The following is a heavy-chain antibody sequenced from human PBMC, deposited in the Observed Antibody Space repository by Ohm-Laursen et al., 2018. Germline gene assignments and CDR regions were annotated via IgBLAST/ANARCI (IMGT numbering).Heavy chain of an antibody. CDR1: GYTFTSYY. Sequence: ASVKVSCKASGYTFTSYYMHWVRQAPGQGLEWMGIINPSGGSTSYAQKFQGRVTMTRDTSTSTVYMELSSLRSDDTAVYYCARPPHCSGDNCYRTFDYWGQGSLVTVSS. CDR2: INPSGGST. CDR3: ARPPHCSGDNCYRTFDY. V-gene: IGHV1-46*01. D-gene: IGHD2-15*01. J-gene: IGHJ4*02.